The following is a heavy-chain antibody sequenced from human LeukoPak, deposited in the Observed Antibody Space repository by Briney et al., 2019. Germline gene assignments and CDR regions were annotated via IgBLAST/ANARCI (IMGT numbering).Heavy chain of an antibody. CDR1: GFTFSSYA. J-gene: IGHJ4*02. CDR3: ATGYSGYDQLYYFDY. D-gene: IGHD5-12*01. V-gene: IGHV3-30-3*01. Sequence: GGSLRLSCAASGFTFSSYAMHWVRQAPGRGLEWVAVISYDGSNKYYADSVKGRFTISRDNSKNTLYLQMNSLRAEDTAVYYCATGYSGYDQLYYFDYWGQGTLVTVPS. CDR2: ISYDGSNK.